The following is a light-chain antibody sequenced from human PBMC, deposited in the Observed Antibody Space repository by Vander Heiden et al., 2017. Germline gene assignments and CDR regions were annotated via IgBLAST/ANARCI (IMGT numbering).Light chain of an antibody. J-gene: IGLJ2*01. CDR1: KLGDKY. Sequence: SYELTQPPSVSVSPGQPASITCSGDKLGDKYACGYQTKPGQSPVLVIYQDSKRPAGIPERFSGSNSGTTATLTISGTQAMDEADYYCQAWDSSTVVFGGGTKLTVL. CDR3: QAWDSSTVV. V-gene: IGLV3-1*01. CDR2: QDS.